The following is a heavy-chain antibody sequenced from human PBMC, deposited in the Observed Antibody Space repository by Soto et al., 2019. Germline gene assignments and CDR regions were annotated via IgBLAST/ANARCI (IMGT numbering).Heavy chain of an antibody. Sequence: SETLSLTCPVSGVSLSSSVYYLGWLRQPPGKGLEWIGSIYYSGSTYYNPSLKSRVTISVDTSKNQFSLKLSSVTAADTAVYYCARHPYSKYYYYYMDVWGKGTTVTVSS. CDR1: GVSLSSSVYY. J-gene: IGHJ6*03. D-gene: IGHD4-4*01. CDR2: IYYSGST. CDR3: ARHPYSKYYYYYMDV. V-gene: IGHV4-39*01.